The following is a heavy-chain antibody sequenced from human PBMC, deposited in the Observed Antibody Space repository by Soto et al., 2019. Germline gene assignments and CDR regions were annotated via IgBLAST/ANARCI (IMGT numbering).Heavy chain of an antibody. J-gene: IGHJ6*02. CDR1: GYTFTSYY. CDR3: ARDVRRLEPGPPTYYYYGMDV. Sequence: ASVKVSCKASGYTFTSYYMHWVRQAPGQGLEWMGIINPSGGSTSYAQKFQGRVTMTRDTSTSTVYMELSSLRSEDTAVYYCARDVRRLEPGPPTYYYYGMDVWGQGTTVTVSS. D-gene: IGHD3-3*01. CDR2: INPSGGST. V-gene: IGHV1-46*01.